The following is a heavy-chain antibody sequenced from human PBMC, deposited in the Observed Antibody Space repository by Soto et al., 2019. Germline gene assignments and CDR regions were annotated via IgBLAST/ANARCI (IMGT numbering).Heavy chain of an antibody. CDR3: AKARDTTIFGVVFDY. Sequence: GGSLRLSCAASGFTFSTYAMNWVRQAPGKGLEWVSAISGGGGSTYYADSVKGRVTISRDNSKNTLYLQMNSLRAEDTAIYYCAKARDTTIFGVVFDYWGQGAQVTVSS. D-gene: IGHD3-3*02. V-gene: IGHV3-23*01. CDR1: GFTFSTYA. J-gene: IGHJ4*02. CDR2: ISGGGGST.